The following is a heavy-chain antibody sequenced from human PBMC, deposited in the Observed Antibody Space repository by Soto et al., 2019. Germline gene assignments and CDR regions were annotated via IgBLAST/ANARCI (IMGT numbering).Heavy chain of an antibody. J-gene: IGHJ4*02. Sequence: QVQLVQSGAEVKKPGASVKVSCNASGYTFTSYGISLVRQAPGQGLEWMGWISAYNGNTNYAQKLQGRVTMTTDTSTSTAYMELRSLRSDDTAVYYCARDIGRIVPAATPDYWGQGTLVTVSS. D-gene: IGHD2-2*01. V-gene: IGHV1-18*01. CDR3: ARDIGRIVPAATPDY. CDR2: ISAYNGNT. CDR1: GYTFTSYG.